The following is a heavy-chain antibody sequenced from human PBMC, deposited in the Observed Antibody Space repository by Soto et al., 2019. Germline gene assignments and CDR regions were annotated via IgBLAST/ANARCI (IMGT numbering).Heavy chain of an antibody. Sequence: QVQLVQSGAEVKKPGSSVKVSCKASGGTFSSYAISWVRQAPGQGLEWMGGIIPIFGTANYAQKFQGRVTITADESTSTAYMELSSLRSEDTAVDYCARGSLSGSYVFDYYYYGMDVWGQGTTVTVSS. V-gene: IGHV1-69*01. J-gene: IGHJ6*02. CDR3: ARGSLSGSYVFDYYYYGMDV. D-gene: IGHD1-26*01. CDR2: IIPIFGTA. CDR1: GGTFSSYA.